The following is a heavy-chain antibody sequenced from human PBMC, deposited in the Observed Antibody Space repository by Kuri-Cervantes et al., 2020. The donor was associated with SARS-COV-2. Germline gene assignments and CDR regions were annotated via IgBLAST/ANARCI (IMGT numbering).Heavy chain of an antibody. Sequence: GESLKISCAASGFTFSNYAMSWVRQAPGKGLEWVSAISGSGGSTYYADSVKGRFTISRDNSKNTLYLQMNSLRAEDTAVYYCARTDFWSGYYVDYWGQGTLVTVSS. CDR1: GFTFSNYA. CDR3: ARTDFWSGYYVDY. V-gene: IGHV3-23*01. J-gene: IGHJ4*02. D-gene: IGHD3-3*01. CDR2: ISGSGGST.